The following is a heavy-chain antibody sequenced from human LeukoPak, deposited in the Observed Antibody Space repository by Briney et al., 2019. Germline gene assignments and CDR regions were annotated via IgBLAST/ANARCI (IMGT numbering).Heavy chain of an antibody. D-gene: IGHD3-16*02. CDR3: ARDQTLRAVYDYVWGSYPSLAALDY. V-gene: IGHV3-30*04. CDR2: ISYDGSNK. Sequence: PGGSLRLSCAASGFTFSSYAMHWVRQAPGKGLEWVAVISYDGSNKYYADSVKGRFTISRDNSKNTLYLQMNSLRAEDTAVYYCARDQTLRAVYDYVWGSYPSLAALDYWGQGTLVTVSS. CDR1: GFTFSSYA. J-gene: IGHJ4*02.